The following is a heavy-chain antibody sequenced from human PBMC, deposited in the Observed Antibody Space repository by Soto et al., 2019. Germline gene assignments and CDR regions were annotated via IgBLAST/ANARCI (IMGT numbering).Heavy chain of an antibody. J-gene: IGHJ4*02. Sequence: GGSLRLSCAASGFTFSSYWMHWVRQAPGKGLVWVSRINSDGSSTSYTDSVKGRFTISRDNAKNTLYLQMNSLRAEDTAVYYCASAYDSSGYPGYWGQGTLVTVSS. CDR2: INSDGSST. V-gene: IGHV3-74*01. CDR1: GFTFSSYW. CDR3: ASAYDSSGYPGY. D-gene: IGHD3-22*01.